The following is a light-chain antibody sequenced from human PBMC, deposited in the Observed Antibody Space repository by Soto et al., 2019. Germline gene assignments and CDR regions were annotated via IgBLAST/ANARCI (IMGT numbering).Light chain of an antibody. Sequence: DIVMTQSPLSLPVTPGEPASISCRSSQSLLHTNAYNYLDWYLQKPGQSPQLLIYLGSNRASGVPDRFSGSGSGTDFTLKISRVEAGDVGVYYCMQALQAPRTFGQGTKVEIK. V-gene: IGKV2-28*01. CDR2: LGS. CDR3: MQALQAPRT. CDR1: QSLLHTNAYNY. J-gene: IGKJ1*01.